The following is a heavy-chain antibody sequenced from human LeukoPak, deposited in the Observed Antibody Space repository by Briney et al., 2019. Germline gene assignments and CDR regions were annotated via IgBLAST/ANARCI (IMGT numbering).Heavy chain of an antibody. D-gene: IGHD3-16*01. CDR3: ARGGGYFDF. Sequence: GGSLRLSCAASGFIFSSYAMSWVRQAPGKGLEWVSAITGNGDATYYADSVRGRFTISRDNAKDSLFLQMNSLRAEDTAVYYCARGGGYFDFWGQGTLVTVSS. CDR2: ITGNGDAT. CDR1: GFIFSSYA. V-gene: IGHV3-23*01. J-gene: IGHJ4*02.